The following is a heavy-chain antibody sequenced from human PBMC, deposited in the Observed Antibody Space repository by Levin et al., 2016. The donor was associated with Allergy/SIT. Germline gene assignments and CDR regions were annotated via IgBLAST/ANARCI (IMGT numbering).Heavy chain of an antibody. CDR1: GDSVSSNSVT. J-gene: IGHJ4*02. CDR3: ARGLSGRLDY. CDR2: TYYRSKWSN. Sequence: SQTLSLTCAISGDSVSSNSVTWNWIRQSPSRGLEWLGRTYYRSKWSNDYAGSVKSRMTINPDTTKNQFSLHLNSVTPEDTAVYYCARGLSGRLDYWGQGTLVTVSS. D-gene: IGHD3-16*01. V-gene: IGHV6-1*01.